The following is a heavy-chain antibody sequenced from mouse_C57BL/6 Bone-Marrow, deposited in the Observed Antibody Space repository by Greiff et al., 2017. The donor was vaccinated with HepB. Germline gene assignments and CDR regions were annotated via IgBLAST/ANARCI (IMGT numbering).Heavy chain of an antibody. CDR2: INPNNGGT. Sequence: EVQLQQSGPELVKPGASVKISCKASGYTFTDYYMNWVKQSHGKSLEWIGDINPNNGGTSYNQKFKGKATLTVDKSSSTAYMELRSLTSEDSAVYYCARFRIFYYGSSESWYFDVWGTGTTVTVSS. D-gene: IGHD1-1*01. V-gene: IGHV1-26*01. J-gene: IGHJ1*03. CDR1: GYTFTDYY. CDR3: ARFRIFYYGSSESWYFDV.